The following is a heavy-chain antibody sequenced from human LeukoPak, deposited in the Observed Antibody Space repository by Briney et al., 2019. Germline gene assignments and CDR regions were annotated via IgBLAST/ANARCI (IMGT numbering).Heavy chain of an antibody. CDR1: GFSFSSYD. D-gene: IGHD3-10*01. J-gene: IGHJ4*02. CDR3: AKDPSDLGGSGSNNYFDC. Sequence: GGSLRLSCAASGFSFSSYDMSWVGQAPGKGLEWVSGITYSSGYTYYADSVKGRFTISRDNSRNTLYLQMNSLRAEDTAVYYCAKDPSDLGGSGSNNYFDCWGQGTLVTVSS. CDR2: ITYSSGYT. V-gene: IGHV3-23*01.